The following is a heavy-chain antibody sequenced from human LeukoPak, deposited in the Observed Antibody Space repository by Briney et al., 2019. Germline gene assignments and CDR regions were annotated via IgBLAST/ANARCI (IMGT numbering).Heavy chain of an antibody. CDR1: GGSISSYY. D-gene: IGHD4-11*01. J-gene: IGHJ6*02. Sequence: PSETLSLTCTVSGGSISSYYWSWIRQPPGKGLEWIGYIYYSGSTNYNPSLKSRVTISVDTSKNQFSLKLSSVTAADTAVYYCARGIPDTHDYQNKRTGWYYYYYCGMDVWGQGTTVTVSS. V-gene: IGHV4-59*01. CDR3: ARGIPDTHDYQNKRTGWYYYYYCGMDV. CDR2: IYYSGST.